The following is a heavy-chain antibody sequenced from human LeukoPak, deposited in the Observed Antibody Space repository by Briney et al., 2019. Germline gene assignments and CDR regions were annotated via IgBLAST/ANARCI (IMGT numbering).Heavy chain of an antibody. Sequence: GGPLRLSCAPSGLPFSSNAMICLPHAPEKALEGGSAIRGSGGDTYYADSVKGRFTISRDNFKNTLCLQMNSLRAEDTAVYYCAKGVLTTVTPWGYWGQGTLVTVSS. CDR3: AKGVLTTVTPWGY. D-gene: IGHD4-17*01. V-gene: IGHV3-23*01. CDR2: IRGSGGDT. CDR1: GLPFSSNA. J-gene: IGHJ4*02.